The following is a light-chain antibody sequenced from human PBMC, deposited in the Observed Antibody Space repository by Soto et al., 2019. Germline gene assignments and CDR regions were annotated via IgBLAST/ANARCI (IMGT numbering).Light chain of an antibody. CDR3: QQYNDWPPLT. Sequence: EKVLTQSPVTLSVSLGERASLSCRGSQSITTNLAWYQQKPGQAPRLLIFGASNRATGIPARFSGSGSGTEFSLTISSLQSEDSAIYYCQQYNDWPPLTFGGGTKVEIK. CDR1: QSITTN. V-gene: IGKV3-15*01. CDR2: GAS. J-gene: IGKJ4*01.